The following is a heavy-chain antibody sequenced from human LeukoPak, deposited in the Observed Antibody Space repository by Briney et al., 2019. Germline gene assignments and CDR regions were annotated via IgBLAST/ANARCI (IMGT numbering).Heavy chain of an antibody. D-gene: IGHD3-9*01. CDR2: MNPNSGNT. Sequence: ASVKVSCKASGYTFTSYDINWVRQATGQGLEWMGWMNPNSGNTGYAQKFQGRVTMTKNTSISTAYMELSSLRSEDTAVYYRARVSKRYFDWLIVNWFDPWGQGTLVTVSS. J-gene: IGHJ5*02. CDR3: ARVSKRYFDWLIVNWFDP. CDR1: GYTFTSYD. V-gene: IGHV1-8*01.